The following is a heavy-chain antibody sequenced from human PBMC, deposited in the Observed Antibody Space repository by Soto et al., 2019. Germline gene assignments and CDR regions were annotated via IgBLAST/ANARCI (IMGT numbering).Heavy chain of an antibody. CDR2: ISAYNGNT. Sequence: ASVKVSCKASGYTFTSYGISWVRQAPGQGLEWMGWISAYNGNTNYAQKLQGRVTMTTDTSTSTAYMELRSLRSEDTAVYYCAISYYDILTGYLAYWGQGTLVTVSS. V-gene: IGHV1-18*01. D-gene: IGHD3-9*01. CDR3: AISYYDILTGYLAY. J-gene: IGHJ4*02. CDR1: GYTFTSYG.